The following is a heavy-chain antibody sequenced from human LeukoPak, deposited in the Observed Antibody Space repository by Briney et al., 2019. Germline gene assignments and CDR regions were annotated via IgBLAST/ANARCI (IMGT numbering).Heavy chain of an antibody. V-gene: IGHV3-48*03. D-gene: IGHD2-15*01. CDR1: GFTFSSYE. Sequence: GGSLRLSCAASGFTFSSYEMNWVRQAPGKGLEWVSYISSSGGTIYYADSVKGRFTISRDNAKNSLFLQMNSLRAEDTAVYYCARVLRYCSGGNCYSGGLGYMDVWGKGTTVTISS. J-gene: IGHJ6*03. CDR2: ISSSGGTI. CDR3: ARVLRYCSGGNCYSGGLGYMDV.